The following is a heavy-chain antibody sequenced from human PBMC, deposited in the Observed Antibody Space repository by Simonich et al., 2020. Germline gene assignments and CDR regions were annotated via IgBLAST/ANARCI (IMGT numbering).Heavy chain of an antibody. CDR2: INWNGDST. CDR3: ARGRNDFDY. V-gene: IGHV3-20*01. CDR1: GFTFYDYG. D-gene: IGHD1-1*01. Sequence: EVQLVESGGGVVRPGGSLRLSCAASGFTFYDYGMSWVRKAQCKGVEWVFGINWNGDSTGYADSVKGRFTISRDNAKNSLYLQMNSLRAEDTALYHCARGRNDFDYWGQGTLVTVSS. J-gene: IGHJ4*02.